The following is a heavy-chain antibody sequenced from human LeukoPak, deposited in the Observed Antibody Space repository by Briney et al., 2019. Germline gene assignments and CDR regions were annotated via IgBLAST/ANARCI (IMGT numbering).Heavy chain of an antibody. Sequence: KRGESLKISCKGSGYSFTSYWIGWVRPMPGKGLEWMGIIYPGDSDTRYSPSFQGQVTISADKSISTAYLQWSSLKASDTAMYYCARTGWGRAPYWYFDLWGRGTLVTVSS. CDR2: IYPGDSDT. D-gene: IGHD6-19*01. CDR1: GYSFTSYW. V-gene: IGHV5-51*01. CDR3: ARTGWGRAPYWYFDL. J-gene: IGHJ2*01.